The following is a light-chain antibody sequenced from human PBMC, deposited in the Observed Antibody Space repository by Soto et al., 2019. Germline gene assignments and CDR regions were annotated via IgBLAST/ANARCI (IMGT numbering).Light chain of an antibody. CDR1: QSVSSN. V-gene: IGKV3-15*01. J-gene: IGKJ4*01. CDR2: GAS. CDR3: QQYNNWPLT. Sequence: DIVLTQSPPTLSVTPGERAPRRCRASQSVSSNLAWYQQKPGQAPRLLIFGASTRATGIPARFSGSGSGTEFTLTISSLQSEDFAVYYCQQYNNWPLTFGGGTKVAI.